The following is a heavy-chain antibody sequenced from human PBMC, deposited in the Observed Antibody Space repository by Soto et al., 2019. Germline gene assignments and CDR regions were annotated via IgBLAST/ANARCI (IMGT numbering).Heavy chain of an antibody. D-gene: IGHD6-6*01. J-gene: IGHJ3*02. V-gene: IGHV1-2*04. CDR1: GYTFTSYY. CDR2: INPNSGGT. Sequence: ASVKVSCKASGYTFTSYYMHWVRQAPGQGLEWMGWINPNSGGTNYAQKFQGWVTMTRDTSISTAYMELSRLRSEDTAVYYCWGLAALRHGLTAFDIWGQGTMVTVSS. CDR3: WGLAALRHGLTAFDI.